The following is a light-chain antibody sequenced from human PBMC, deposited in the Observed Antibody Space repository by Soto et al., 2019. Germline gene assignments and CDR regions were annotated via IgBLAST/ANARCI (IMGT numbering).Light chain of an antibody. CDR2: DVS. Sequence: QSALTQPASVSGSPGQSITISCTGTSSDVGGYNYVSWYQQHPDKAPKLVIYDVSNRPSGVSNRFSASKSGNTASLTISGLQAEDEADYYCISYTGSGTRVFGGGTKLTVL. CDR1: SSDVGGYNY. J-gene: IGLJ3*02. V-gene: IGLV2-14*03. CDR3: ISYTGSGTRV.